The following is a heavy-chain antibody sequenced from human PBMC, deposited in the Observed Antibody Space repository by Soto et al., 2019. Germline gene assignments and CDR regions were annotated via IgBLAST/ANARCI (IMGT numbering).Heavy chain of an antibody. CDR3: ARPRKAPFDAFDI. Sequence: ASLKVSCKASGYTFTSYYMHWVRQAPGQGLEWMGIINPSGGSTSYAQKFQGRVTMTRDTSTSTVYMELSSLRSEDTAVYYCARPRKAPFDAFDIWGQGTMVTVS. V-gene: IGHV1-46*03. J-gene: IGHJ3*02. CDR2: INPSGGST. CDR1: GYTFTSYY.